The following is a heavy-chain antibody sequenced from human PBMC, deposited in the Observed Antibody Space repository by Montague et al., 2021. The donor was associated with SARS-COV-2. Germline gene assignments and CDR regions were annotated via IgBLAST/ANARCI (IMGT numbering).Heavy chain of an antibody. CDR2: IYSSGST. CDR3: VREGRSSAYAMDY. V-gene: IGHV4-59*01. Sequence: SETLSLTCTVSGASMSGSYWGWVRQPPGKGPEWTGNIYSSGSTHYNPSLRSGVTIPVDTSKSQFSLRLTSVSAADTAVNYSVREGRSSAYAMDYWGQGTLVTVSS. J-gene: IGHJ4*02. D-gene: IGHD3-22*01. CDR1: GASMSGSY.